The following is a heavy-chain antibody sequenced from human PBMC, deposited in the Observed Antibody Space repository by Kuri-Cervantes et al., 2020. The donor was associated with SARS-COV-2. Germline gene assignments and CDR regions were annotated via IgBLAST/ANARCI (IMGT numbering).Heavy chain of an antibody. D-gene: IGHD4-17*01. CDR3: ARVEEYGDSYYYYYGMDV. J-gene: IGHJ6*02. CDR1: GGTFSSYA. CDR2: IIPIFGTA. Sequence: SVKVSCKASGGTFSSYAISWVRQAPGQGLEWMGGIIPIFGTANYAQKFQGRVTITADESTSTAYMELSSLRSDDTAVYYCARVEEYGDSYYYYYGMDVWGQETTVTVSS. V-gene: IGHV1-69*13.